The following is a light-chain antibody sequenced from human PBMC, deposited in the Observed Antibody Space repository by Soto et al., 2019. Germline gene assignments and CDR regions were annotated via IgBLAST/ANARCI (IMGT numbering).Light chain of an antibody. CDR1: SSNIGITT. Sequence: QSVLTQPPSASGTPGQRVTISCSGSSSNIGITTVNWYQQVPGTAPKLLIYTDHPRPSGVPDPFSGSQSGTSASLAISGLQSEDDADYYCAAWDDSLNGLYVFGTGTKVTVL. J-gene: IGLJ1*01. V-gene: IGLV1-44*01. CDR2: TDH. CDR3: AAWDDSLNGLYV.